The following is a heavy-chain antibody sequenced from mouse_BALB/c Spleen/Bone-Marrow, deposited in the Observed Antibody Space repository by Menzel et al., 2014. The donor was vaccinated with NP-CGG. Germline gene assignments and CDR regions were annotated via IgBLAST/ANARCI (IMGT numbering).Heavy chain of an antibody. CDR1: GYSITSGYS. J-gene: IGHJ4*01. V-gene: IGHV3-1*02. Sequence: DVQLQESGPDLVKPSQSLSLTCTVTGYSITSGYSWHWIRQFPGNKLEWMGYMHYSGSTNCDPSLKSRFSITRDTSKNQFFLQLNSVTTEDTATYYCARGDYGSYGAMDYWGQGTSVTVSS. CDR3: ARGDYGSYGAMDY. CDR2: MHYSGST. D-gene: IGHD2-1*01.